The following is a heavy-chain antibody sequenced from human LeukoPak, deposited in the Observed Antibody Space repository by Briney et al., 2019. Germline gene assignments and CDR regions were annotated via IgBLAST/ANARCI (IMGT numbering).Heavy chain of an antibody. CDR1: GGSISSGDYY. CDR3: AMHSSSWGYFDY. D-gene: IGHD6-13*01. V-gene: IGHV4-30-4*01. J-gene: IGHJ4*02. Sequence: TSETLSLTCTVSGGSISSGDYYWSWIRQPPGKGLEWIGYIYYSGSTYYNPSLKSRVTISVDTSKNQFSLKLSSVTAADTAVYYCAMHSSSWGYFDYWGQGTLVTVSS. CDR2: IYYSGST.